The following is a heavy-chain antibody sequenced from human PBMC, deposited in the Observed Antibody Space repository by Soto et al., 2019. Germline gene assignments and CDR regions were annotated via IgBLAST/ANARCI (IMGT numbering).Heavy chain of an antibody. V-gene: IGHV4-59*08. CDR2: IYYSGST. J-gene: IGHJ4*02. CDR3: ARRYGDCFDY. D-gene: IGHD4-17*01. CDR1: GGSISSYY. Sequence: SETLSLTCTVSGGSISSYYWIWIRQPTGKGLEWIGYIYYSGSTNYNPSLKSRVTISVDTSKNQFSLKLSSVTAADTAVYYCARRYGDCFDYWGQGTLVTVSS.